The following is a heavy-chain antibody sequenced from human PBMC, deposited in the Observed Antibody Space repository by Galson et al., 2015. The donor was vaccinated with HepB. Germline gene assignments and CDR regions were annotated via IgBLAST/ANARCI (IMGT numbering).Heavy chain of an antibody. CDR3: TRDPQECSGSYYEVDP. D-gene: IGHD1-26*01. J-gene: IGHJ5*02. CDR2: IRSKAYGGTT. V-gene: IGHV3-49*03. Sequence: SLRLSCAASGFTFGDYAMSWFRQAPGKGLEWVGFIRSKAYGGTTEYAASVKGRFTISRDDSKSIAYLQMNSLKTEDTAVYYCTRDPQECSGSYYEVDPWGQGTLVAVSS. CDR1: GFTFGDYA.